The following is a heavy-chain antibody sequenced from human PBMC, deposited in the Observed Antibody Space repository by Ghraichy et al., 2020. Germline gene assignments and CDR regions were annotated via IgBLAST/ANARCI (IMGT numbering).Heavy chain of an antibody. J-gene: IGHJ5*02. D-gene: IGHD2-15*01. Sequence: GGSLRLSCAASGFTFSSSGMHWVRQAPGKGLEWVAVIWYDGSNKYYADSVKGRFTISRDNSKNTLYLQMNSLRAEDTAVYYCARDLYPLVVVATSGLWFDPWGQGTLVTVSS. CDR2: IWYDGSNK. V-gene: IGHV3-33*01. CDR1: GFTFSSSG. CDR3: ARDLYPLVVVATSGLWFDP.